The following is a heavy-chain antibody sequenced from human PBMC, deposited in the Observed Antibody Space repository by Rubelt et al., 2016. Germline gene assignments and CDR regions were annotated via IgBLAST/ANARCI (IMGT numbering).Heavy chain of an antibody. CDR1: GGSISSSSYY. CDR2: IYYSWST. CDR3: AREDVQIVGAFRSHEFDY. V-gene: IGHV4-39*07. J-gene: IGHJ4*02. D-gene: IGHD1-26*01. Sequence: QLQLQESGPGLVKPSETLSLTCTVSGGSISSSSYYWGWIRQPPGKGLEWIGSIYYSWSTYYNPSLKSRVTISVDTSKNQFSLKLSSVTAADTGVYYCAREDVQIVGAFRSHEFDYWGQGTLVTVSS.